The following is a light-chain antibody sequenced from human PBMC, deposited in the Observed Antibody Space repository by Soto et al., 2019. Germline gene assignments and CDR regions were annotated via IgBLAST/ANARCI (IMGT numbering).Light chain of an antibody. J-gene: IGKJ1*01. CDR3: QQYNTFWT. CDR1: QSVSRY. CDR2: AAS. V-gene: IGKV1-39*01. Sequence: DVQMTQSPSSLSALLGDRVTITCRASQSVSRYLNWYQHKPGKAPKLLIYAASTLQSGVPSRVSGSGSGTEFTLTISSLQPDDFATYYCQQYNTFWTFGPGTKV.